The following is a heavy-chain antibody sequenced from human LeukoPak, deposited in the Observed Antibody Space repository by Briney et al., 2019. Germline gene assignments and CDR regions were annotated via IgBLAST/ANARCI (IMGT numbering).Heavy chain of an antibody. J-gene: IGHJ4*02. V-gene: IGHV3-30*02. Sequence: GGSLRLSCAASGLTFSSYGMHWVRQAPGKGLEWVAFIRYDGNKKYYADSVKGRFTISRDNSKNTLYLQMNSLRAEDMAVYYCAKDGGQGADYWGQGTLVSVSS. CDR1: GLTFSSYG. D-gene: IGHD3-16*01. CDR2: IRYDGNKK. CDR3: AKDGGQGADY.